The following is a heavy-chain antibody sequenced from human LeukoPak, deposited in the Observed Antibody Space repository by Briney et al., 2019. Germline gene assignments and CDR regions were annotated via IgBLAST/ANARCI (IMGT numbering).Heavy chain of an antibody. Sequence: SETLSLTCTVSGGSISSYYWSWIRQPPGKGLEWIGYIYYSGSTNYNPSLKSRVTISVDRSKNQFSLKLSSVTAADTAVYYCARDSYYDILTGYWAGYFDLWGRGTLVTVSS. CDR2: IYYSGST. CDR1: GGSISSYY. J-gene: IGHJ2*01. D-gene: IGHD3-9*01. V-gene: IGHV4-59*01. CDR3: ARDSYYDILTGYWAGYFDL.